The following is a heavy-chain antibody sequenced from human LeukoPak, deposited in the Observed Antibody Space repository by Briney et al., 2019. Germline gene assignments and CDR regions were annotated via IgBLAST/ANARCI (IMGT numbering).Heavy chain of an antibody. Sequence: GSLRLSCAASGFTFSSYWMSWVRQPPGKGLEWIGSIYYSGSTYYNPSLKSRVTISVDTSKNQFSLKLSSVTAADTAVYFCARGMTDYVWGSYPAKDSWGQGTLVTVSS. J-gene: IGHJ4*02. CDR1: GFTFSSYW. CDR3: ARGMTDYVWGSYPAKDS. V-gene: IGHV4-39*07. D-gene: IGHD3-16*02. CDR2: IYYSGST.